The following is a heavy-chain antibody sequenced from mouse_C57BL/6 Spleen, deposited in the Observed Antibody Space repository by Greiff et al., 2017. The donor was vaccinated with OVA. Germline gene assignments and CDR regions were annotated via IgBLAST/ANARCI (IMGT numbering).Heavy chain of an antibody. J-gene: IGHJ1*03. CDR2: IYPGDGDT. CDR1: GYAFSSSW. CDR3: ARQVNTTEWYFDV. Sequence: QVQLKESGPELVKPGASVKISCKASGYAFSSSWMNWVKQRPGKGLEWIGRIYPGDGDTNYNGKFKGKATLTADKSSSTAYMQLSSLTSEDSAVYFCARQVNTTEWYFDVWGTGTTVTVSS. D-gene: IGHD1-1*01. V-gene: IGHV1-82*01.